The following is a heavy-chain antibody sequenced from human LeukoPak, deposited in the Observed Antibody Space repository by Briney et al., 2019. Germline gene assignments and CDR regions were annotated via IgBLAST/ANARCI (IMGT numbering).Heavy chain of an antibody. CDR1: GGSFSGYY. Sequence: SETLSLTCAVYGGSFSGYYWSWIRQPPGKGLGWIGEINHSGSTNYNPSLKSRVTISVDTSKNQFSLKLSSVTAADTAVYYCARWRYCSDGSCYSHFDYWGQGTLVTVSS. CDR3: ARWRYCSDGSCYSHFDY. V-gene: IGHV4-34*01. J-gene: IGHJ4*02. D-gene: IGHD2-15*01. CDR2: INHSGST.